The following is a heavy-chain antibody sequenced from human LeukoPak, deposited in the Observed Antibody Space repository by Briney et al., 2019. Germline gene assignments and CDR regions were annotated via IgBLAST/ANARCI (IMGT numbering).Heavy chain of an antibody. CDR1: GFTVSSNY. CDR3: ASGPVTVTTYYFDY. Sequence: SGGSLRLSCAASGFTVSSNYMSWVRQAPGKGLEWVSVIYSGGSTYYADSVKGRFTISRDNSKNTLYLQMNSLRAEDTAVYYCASGPVTVTTYYFDYWGQGTLVTVSS. D-gene: IGHD4-17*01. V-gene: IGHV3-53*01. CDR2: IYSGGST. J-gene: IGHJ4*02.